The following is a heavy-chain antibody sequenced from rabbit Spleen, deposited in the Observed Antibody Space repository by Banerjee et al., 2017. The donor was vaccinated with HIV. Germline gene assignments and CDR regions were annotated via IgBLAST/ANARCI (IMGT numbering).Heavy chain of an antibody. V-gene: IGHV1S40*01. Sequence: QSLEESGGGLVKPGASLTLTCTASGVSFSSNHYMCWVRQAPGKGLEWIACIEGGSSVFSYFASWAKGRFTCSKTSSTTVTLQMTSLTAADTATYFCARDLDGVIGWNFAWWGQGTLVTVS. J-gene: IGHJ4*01. CDR2: IEGGSSVFS. CDR3: ARDLDGVIGWNFAW. CDR1: GVSFSSNHY. D-gene: IGHD4-1*01.